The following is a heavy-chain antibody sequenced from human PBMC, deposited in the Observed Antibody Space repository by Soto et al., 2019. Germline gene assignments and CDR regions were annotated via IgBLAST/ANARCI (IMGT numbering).Heavy chain of an antibody. D-gene: IGHD5-18*01. V-gene: IGHV4-59*12. CDR3: ARADTAMTTPFDY. CDR2: VDYSGTA. J-gene: IGHJ4*02. Sequence: IRQPPGEGLEWIGYVDYSGTANYNPSLKSRVSMSVDTSKNQLSLKVTSVTAADTAMYYCARADTAMTTPFDYWGQGTLVTVSS.